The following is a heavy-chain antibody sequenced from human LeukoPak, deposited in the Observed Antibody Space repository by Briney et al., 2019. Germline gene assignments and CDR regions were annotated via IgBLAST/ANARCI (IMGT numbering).Heavy chain of an antibody. Sequence: PGGSLRLSCAASGFTFSDYYMSWIRQAPGKGLEWVSCISSSGSTIYYADSVKGRFTISRDNARNSLYLQMNSLRAEDTAVYYCARDRHTAMVDYWGQGTLVTVSS. CDR2: ISSSGSTI. D-gene: IGHD5-18*01. V-gene: IGHV3-11*01. CDR1: GFTFSDYY. CDR3: ARDRHTAMVDY. J-gene: IGHJ4*02.